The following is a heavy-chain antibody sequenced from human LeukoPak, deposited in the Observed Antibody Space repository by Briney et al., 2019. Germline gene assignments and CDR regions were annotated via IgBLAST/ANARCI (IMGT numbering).Heavy chain of an antibody. J-gene: IGHJ4*02. V-gene: IGHV3-30*04. Sequence: GSLRLSCAASGFTFNNYAMHWVRQAPGKGLEWVAVISYDGSNRYYADSVKGRFTISRDNAKNSLYLQMNSLRAEDTAVYYCARESPGTTVFDYWGQGTLVTVSS. CDR3: ARESPGTTVFDY. CDR1: GFTFNNYA. D-gene: IGHD1-1*01. CDR2: ISYDGSNR.